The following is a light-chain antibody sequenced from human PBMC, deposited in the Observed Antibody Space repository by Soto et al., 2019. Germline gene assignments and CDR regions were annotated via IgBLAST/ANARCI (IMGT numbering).Light chain of an antibody. CDR1: SGHSSYT. CDR2: LNSDGSH. Sequence: QSVLTQSPSASASLGASVKLTCTLSSGHSSYTIAWHQQQPEKGPRYLMKLNSDGSHSKGDGIPDRFSGSSSGAERYLTISSLQSEEEADYYCQTWGTGIRVFGGGTKVTVL. CDR3: QTWGTGIRV. V-gene: IGLV4-69*01. J-gene: IGLJ2*01.